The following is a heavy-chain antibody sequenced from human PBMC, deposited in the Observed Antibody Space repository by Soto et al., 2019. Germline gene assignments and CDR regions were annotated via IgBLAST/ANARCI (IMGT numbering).Heavy chain of an antibody. CDR3: ARVRVYCSGGSCSGFYNWFDP. D-gene: IGHD2-15*01. V-gene: IGHV4-30-2*01. CDR2: IYHSGST. Sequence: TSETLSLTCAASGGSISSGGYSWSWIRQPPGKGLEWIGYIYHSGSTYYNPSLKSRVTISVDRSKNQFSLKLSSVTAADTAVYYCARVRVYCSGGSCSGFYNWFDPWGQGTLVTVSS. CDR1: GGSISSGGYS. J-gene: IGHJ5*02.